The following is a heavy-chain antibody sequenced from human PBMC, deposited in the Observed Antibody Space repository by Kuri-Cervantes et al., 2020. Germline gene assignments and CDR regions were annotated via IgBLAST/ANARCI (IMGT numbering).Heavy chain of an antibody. Sequence: ASVKVSCKASGYTSTGYYMHWVRQAPGQGLEWMGWINPNSGGTNYAQKFQGRVTMTRDTSISTAYMELSRLRSDDTAVYYCAADSSEVASLDYWGQGTLVTVSS. D-gene: IGHD5-24*01. V-gene: IGHV1-2*02. CDR1: GYTSTGYY. CDR3: AADSSEVASLDY. J-gene: IGHJ4*02. CDR2: INPNSGGT.